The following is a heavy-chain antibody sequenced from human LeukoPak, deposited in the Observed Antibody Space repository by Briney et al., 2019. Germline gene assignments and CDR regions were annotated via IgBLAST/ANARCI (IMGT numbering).Heavy chain of an antibody. CDR2: IRYDGSNK. Sequence: GGSLRLSCAASGFTFSSYGMHWVRQAPGKGLEWVAFIRYDGSNKYYADSVKGRFTISRDNSKNTLYLQMNSLRAEDTAVYYCAKVNSSSSLFDYWGQGTLVTVSS. V-gene: IGHV3-30*02. CDR3: AKVNSSSSLFDY. D-gene: IGHD6-6*01. J-gene: IGHJ4*02. CDR1: GFTFSSYG.